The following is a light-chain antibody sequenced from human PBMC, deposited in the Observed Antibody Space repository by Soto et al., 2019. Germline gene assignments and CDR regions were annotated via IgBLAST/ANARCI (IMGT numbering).Light chain of an antibody. Sequence: EVVLTQSPVTLSLSPGERATLSCKTSQSVGSYLAWIHKKPGQAPRLLSYDALNRATGIPARFSGSGSGTDFTLTISSLEPEDFAVYYCQQRAHWPPYTFGQGTKLEIK. CDR1: QSVGSY. CDR3: QQRAHWPPYT. V-gene: IGKV3-11*01. CDR2: DAL. J-gene: IGKJ2*01.